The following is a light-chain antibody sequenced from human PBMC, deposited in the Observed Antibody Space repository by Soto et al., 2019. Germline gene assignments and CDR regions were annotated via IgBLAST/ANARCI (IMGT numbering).Light chain of an antibody. CDR2: GAS. V-gene: IGKV3-15*01. CDR3: QQYNNWPLT. CDR1: ETVATN. Sequence: EVVMTQSPATLSVSPGERATLSCRASETVATNLAWYQQKPGQAPRLLISGASNRAAGISDRFRGSGSGTEFTLTISSLRSEDFAVYYCQQYNNWPLTFGQGTRLEI. J-gene: IGKJ5*01.